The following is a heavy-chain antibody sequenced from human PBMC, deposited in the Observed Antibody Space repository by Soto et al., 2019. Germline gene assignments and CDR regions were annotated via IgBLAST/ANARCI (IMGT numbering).Heavy chain of an antibody. Sequence: QVHLVQSGTEVKKPGSSVKVSCKASGGTFSSSGFSWVRQAPGQGLEWMGMIVPSLDTTNYAQKFQARVTITADEVTSTAYMELRSLRSDDTAVYYCARCPQPRYTADPCAVDVWGQGTRVIVSS. J-gene: IGHJ6*02. CDR2: IVPSLDTT. CDR3: ARCPQPRYTADPCAVDV. V-gene: IGHV1-69*11. D-gene: IGHD3-16*02. CDR1: GGTFSSSG.